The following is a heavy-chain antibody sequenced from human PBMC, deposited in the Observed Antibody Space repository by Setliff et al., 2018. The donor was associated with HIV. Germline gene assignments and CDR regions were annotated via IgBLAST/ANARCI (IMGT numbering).Heavy chain of an antibody. CDR1: GDSISSTSW. V-gene: IGHV4-4*02. J-gene: IGHJ4*02. D-gene: IGHD3-10*01. CDR3: ARVWGWGYGSESYDDY. CDR2: IYHSGTT. Sequence: PSETLSLTCAVSGDSISSTSWWSWVRQSPGKGLEWIGQIYHSGTTNYNPSLLSRVTMSIDKSKNQFSLRLRSVTAADTAVYYCARVWGWGYGSESYDDYWGQGTLVTVSS.